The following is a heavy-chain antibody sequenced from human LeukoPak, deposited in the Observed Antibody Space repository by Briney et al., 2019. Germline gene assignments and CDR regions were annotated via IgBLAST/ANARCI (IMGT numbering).Heavy chain of an antibody. D-gene: IGHD7-27*01. CDR3: ARGWTNWGGEFDY. CDR2: IYYSGST. V-gene: IGHV4-61*01. CDR1: GGSVNNSSYY. J-gene: IGHJ4*02. Sequence: SETLSLTCTVSGGSVNNSSYYWNWIRQPPGKGLEWIGYIYYSGSTNYNPSLKSRVTMSVDTAKNQFSLNLSSVTAADTAMYYCARGWTNWGGEFDYWGQGTLVTVSS.